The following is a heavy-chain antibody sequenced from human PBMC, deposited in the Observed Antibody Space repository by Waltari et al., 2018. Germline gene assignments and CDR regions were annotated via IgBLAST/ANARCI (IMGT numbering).Heavy chain of an antibody. CDR1: GGSISSYY. D-gene: IGHD6-19*01. V-gene: IGHV4-59*01. CDR2: SYYSGNT. Sequence: QVDLQESGPGMVKPSETLSLTCTVSGGSISSYYWSWIRQPPGKGLEWIGYSYYSGNTNYNPSLKSRVTISVDTSKNQLSLKVRSVTAADTAVYYCARVYSSAWFYFDLWGQGTLVTVSS. J-gene: IGHJ4*02. CDR3: ARVYSSAWFYFDL.